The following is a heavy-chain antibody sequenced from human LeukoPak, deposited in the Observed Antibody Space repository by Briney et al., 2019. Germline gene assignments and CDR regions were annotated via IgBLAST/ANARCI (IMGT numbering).Heavy chain of an antibody. CDR1: GYTFTSYD. J-gene: IGHJ4*02. V-gene: IGHV1-8*01. CDR3: TRSVRNGHIDY. D-gene: IGHD2-21*01. CDR2: MNPNSGNT. Sequence: ASVKVSCKASGYTFTSYDINWVRQATGQGLEWMGWMNPNSGNTGYAQKFQGRVTMTRSTSISKAYMELSSLRFEDTAVYYCTRSVRNGHIDYWGQGTLVTVSS.